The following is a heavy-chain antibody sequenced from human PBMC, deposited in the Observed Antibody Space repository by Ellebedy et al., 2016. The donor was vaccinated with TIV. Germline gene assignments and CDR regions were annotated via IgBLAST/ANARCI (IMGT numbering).Heavy chain of an antibody. J-gene: IGHJ4*02. V-gene: IGHV3-20*04. CDR2: INWNGGST. Sequence: PGGSLRLSCAASGFTFDDYGMSWVRQAPGKGLEWVSGINWNGGSTGYADSVKGRFTISGDNAKNSLYLQMNSLKAEDTAVYYCARRVAGKASFDYWGQGTLVTVSS. CDR1: GFTFDDYG. CDR3: ARRVAGKASFDY. D-gene: IGHD6-19*01.